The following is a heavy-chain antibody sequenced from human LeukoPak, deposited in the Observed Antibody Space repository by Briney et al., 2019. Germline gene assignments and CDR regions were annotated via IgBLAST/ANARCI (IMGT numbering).Heavy chain of an antibody. CDR1: GFTFSSYA. J-gene: IGHJ4*02. CDR3: AKERAGGIAAAGTTGLNY. CDR2: ISGSGGST. Sequence: GGSLRLSCAASGFTFSSYATSWVRQAPGKGLEWVSAISGSGGSTYYADSVKGRFTISRDNSKNTLYLQMNSLRAEDTAVYYCAKERAGGIAAAGTTGLNYWGQGTLVTVSS. D-gene: IGHD6-13*01. V-gene: IGHV3-23*01.